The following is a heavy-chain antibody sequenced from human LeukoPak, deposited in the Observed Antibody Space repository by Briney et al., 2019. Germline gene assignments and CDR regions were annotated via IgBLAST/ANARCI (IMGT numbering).Heavy chain of an antibody. D-gene: IGHD2-15*01. V-gene: IGHV3-23*01. J-gene: IGHJ6*03. CDR1: GFTVSSNY. Sequence: GGSLRLSCAASGFTVSSNYMSWVRQAPGKGLEWVSAISGSGGSTYYADSVKGRFTISRDNSKNTLYLQMNSLRAEDTAVYYCAKDRYCSGGRCYSYYYYYMDVWGKGTTVTVSS. CDR2: ISGSGGST. CDR3: AKDRYCSGGRCYSYYYYYMDV.